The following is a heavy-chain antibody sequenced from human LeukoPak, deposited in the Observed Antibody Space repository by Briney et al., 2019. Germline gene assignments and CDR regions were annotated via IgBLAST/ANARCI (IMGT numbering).Heavy chain of an antibody. CDR2: IYYSGST. V-gene: IGHV4-39*01. CDR1: GGSISSSSYY. Sequence: PSETLSLTCTVSGGSISSSSYYWGWIRQPPGKGLEWIGSIYYSGSTYYNPSLKSRVTISVDTSKNQFSLKLSSVTAADTAVYYCARQRRYYYDSTKAFDIWGQGTMVTVSS. J-gene: IGHJ3*02. CDR3: ARQRRYYYDSTKAFDI. D-gene: IGHD3-22*01.